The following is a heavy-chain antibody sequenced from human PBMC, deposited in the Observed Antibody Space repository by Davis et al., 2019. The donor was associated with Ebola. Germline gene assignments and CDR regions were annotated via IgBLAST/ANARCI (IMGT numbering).Heavy chain of an antibody. Sequence: ASVKVSCKASGYTFTSYYMHWVRQAPGQGLEWMGIINPNSGNTGYAQKFQGRVTMTRNTSISTAYMELSSLRSEDTAVYYCARYPSDLYYYYYGMDVWGQGTTVTVSS. CDR1: GYTFTSYY. CDR2: INPNSGNT. CDR3: ARYPSDLYYYYYGMDV. J-gene: IGHJ6*02. V-gene: IGHV1-8*02.